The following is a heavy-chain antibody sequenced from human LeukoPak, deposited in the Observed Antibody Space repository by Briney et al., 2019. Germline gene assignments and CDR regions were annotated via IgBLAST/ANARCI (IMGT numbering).Heavy chain of an antibody. CDR3: ASQHLLLYYFDY. D-gene: IGHD2-21*02. V-gene: IGHV4-61*01. CDR1: GGSVSSGSYY. CDR2: IYYSGST. Sequence: SETLSLTCTVSGGSVSSGSYYWSWIRQPPGKGLEWIGYIYYSGSTNYNPSLKSRVTISVDTSKNQFSLKLSSVTAADTAVYYCASQHLLLYYFDYWGQGTLVTVSS. J-gene: IGHJ4*02.